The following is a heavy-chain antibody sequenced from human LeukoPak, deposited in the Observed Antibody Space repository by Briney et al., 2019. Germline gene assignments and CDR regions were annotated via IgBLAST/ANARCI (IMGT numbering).Heavy chain of an antibody. J-gene: IGHJ6*02. D-gene: IGHD6-19*01. V-gene: IGHV4-34*01. CDR2: INHSGST. CDR3: ARAQIGIAVAGTSMDV. Sequence: SETLSLTCAVYGGSFSGYYWSWIRQPPGKGLEWIGGINHSGSTNYNPSLKSRVTISVDTSKNQFSLKLSSVTAADTAVYYCARAQIGIAVAGTSMDVWGQGTTVTVSS. CDR1: GGSFSGYY.